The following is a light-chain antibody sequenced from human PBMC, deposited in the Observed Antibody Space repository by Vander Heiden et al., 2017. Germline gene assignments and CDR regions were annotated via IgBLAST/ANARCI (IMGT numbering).Light chain of an antibody. J-gene: IGKJ3*01. Sequence: DIQLTQSPSSLSASVGDRITITCQASQDSSNYLNWYQQKPGKAPKLLIYDASNLETGVPSRFSGSGSGTDFTFTISSLEPEDVATYYCQQDYNLPSTFGHGTKVEIK. CDR1: QDSSNY. CDR3: QQDYNLPST. CDR2: DAS. V-gene: IGKV1-33*01.